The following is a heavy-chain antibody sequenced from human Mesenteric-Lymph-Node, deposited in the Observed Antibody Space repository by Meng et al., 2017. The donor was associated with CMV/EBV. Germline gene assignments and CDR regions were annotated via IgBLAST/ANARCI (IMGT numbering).Heavy chain of an antibody. CDR2: IDPNSGGT. CDR3: ATIASDRYY. V-gene: IGHV1-2*06. J-gene: IGHJ4*02. D-gene: IGHD6-13*01. CDR1: GYTFTGYY. Sequence: KVSCKAYGYTFTGYYMHWVRQAPGQGLEWMGRIDPNSGGTNYAQNFQGRVTMTRDTSISTAYMELSRLGSDDTAIYYCATIASDRYYWGQGTLVTVSS.